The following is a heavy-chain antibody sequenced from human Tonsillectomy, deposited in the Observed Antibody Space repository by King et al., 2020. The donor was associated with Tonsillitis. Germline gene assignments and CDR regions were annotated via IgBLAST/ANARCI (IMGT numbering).Heavy chain of an antibody. J-gene: IGHJ4*02. D-gene: IGHD6-19*01. CDR2: FKIKTDGGTT. V-gene: IGHV3-15*01. CDR1: GFTFINAW. CDR3: TTDPSSSGWYGGDY. Sequence: VQLVESGGGLVKPGGSLRLSCAASGFTFINAWRSCDRQAPGEGLEWVGLFKIKTDGGTTEYSGPVKGRFTISRDDSKNTLYLQMNSLKTEDTAVYYCTTDPSSSGWYGGDYWGQGTLVTVSS.